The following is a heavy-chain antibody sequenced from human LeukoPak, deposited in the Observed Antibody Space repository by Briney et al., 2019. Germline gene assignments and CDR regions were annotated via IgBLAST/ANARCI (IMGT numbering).Heavy chain of an antibody. J-gene: IGHJ4*02. D-gene: IGHD1-1*01. Sequence: SVTLSLTCAVSGDSISSSHWWSWVRQPPGKGLEWIGEIYHSGSTNYNPSLKSRVTISVDKSKNQLSLKLSSVTAADTAVYYCARTDSGTAIDYWGQGTLVTVSS. CDR2: IYHSGST. CDR3: ARTDSGTAIDY. V-gene: IGHV4-4*02. CDR1: GDSISSSHW.